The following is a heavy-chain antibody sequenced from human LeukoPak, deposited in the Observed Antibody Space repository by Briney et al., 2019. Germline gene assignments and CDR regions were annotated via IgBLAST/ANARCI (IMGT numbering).Heavy chain of an antibody. CDR2: IYYSGNT. J-gene: IGHJ5*02. CDR3: ARVARVTAYLRFDP. D-gene: IGHD2-21*02. CDR1: GGSITSGGSY. V-gene: IGHV4-31*03. Sequence: SQTLSLTCIVPGGSITSGGSYWSWIRQPPGKGLDWIGYIYYSGNTWYDTSLESRLIISIGTSNDEFSLSLSSVTAADTAVYYCARVARVTAYLRFDPWGQGTLVTVSS.